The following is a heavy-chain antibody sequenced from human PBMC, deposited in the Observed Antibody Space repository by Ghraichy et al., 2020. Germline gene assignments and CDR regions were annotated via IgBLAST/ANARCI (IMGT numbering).Heavy chain of an antibody. D-gene: IGHD3-3*01. CDR2: INHSGST. CDR3: ARASRITIFGVVIIPHDAFDI. V-gene: IGHV4-34*01. J-gene: IGHJ3*02. Sequence: SETLSLTCAVYGGSFSGYYWSWIRQPPGKGLEWIGEINHSGSTNYNPSLKSRVTISVDTSKNQFSLKLSSVTAADTAVYYCARASRITIFGVVIIPHDAFDIWGQGTMVTVSS. CDR1: GGSFSGYY.